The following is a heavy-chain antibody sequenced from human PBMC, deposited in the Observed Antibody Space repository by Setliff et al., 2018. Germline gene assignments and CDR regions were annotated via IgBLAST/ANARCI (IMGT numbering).Heavy chain of an antibody. V-gene: IGHV4-61*09. J-gene: IGHJ4*02. D-gene: IGHD3-10*01. CDR1: GDSITSGSYY. CDR2: IYTRGST. CDR3: AKATGFGELFI. Sequence: SETLSLTCTVSGDSITSGSYYWSWIRQPAGKGLEWIGQIYTRGSTNENPSLKSRVTISVDTSKNQVSLRLTSVTAADTAIYYCAKATGFGELFIWGQGTGVTVSS.